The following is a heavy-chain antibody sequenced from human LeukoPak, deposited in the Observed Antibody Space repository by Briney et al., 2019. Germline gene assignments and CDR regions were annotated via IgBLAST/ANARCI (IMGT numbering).Heavy chain of an antibody. V-gene: IGHV4-39*01. CDR2: LYHSGST. J-gene: IGHJ4*02. CDR1: GGSISSSSYY. Sequence: SETLSLTCTVSGGSISSSSYYWGWIRQPPGTGLEWIGSLYHSGSTFYNPSLKSRVTISVDTSKNQFSLKLNSVTAADTAVYYCAIPYYYGSGSWLYWGQGTLVTVSS. D-gene: IGHD3-10*01. CDR3: AIPYYYGSGSWLY.